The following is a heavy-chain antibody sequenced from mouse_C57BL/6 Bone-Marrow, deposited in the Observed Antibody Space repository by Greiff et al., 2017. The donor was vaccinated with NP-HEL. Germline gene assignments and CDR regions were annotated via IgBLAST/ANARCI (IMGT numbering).Heavy chain of an antibody. Sequence: EVKVEESGPGMVKPSQSLSLTCTVTGYSITSGYDWHWIRHFPGNKLEWMGYISYSGSTNYNPSLKSRISITHDTSKNHFFLKLNSVTTEDTATYYCAREGLLPWYFDVWGTGTTVTVSS. CDR3: AREGLLPWYFDV. V-gene: IGHV3-1*01. D-gene: IGHD1-1*01. CDR1: GYSITSGYD. J-gene: IGHJ1*03. CDR2: ISYSGST.